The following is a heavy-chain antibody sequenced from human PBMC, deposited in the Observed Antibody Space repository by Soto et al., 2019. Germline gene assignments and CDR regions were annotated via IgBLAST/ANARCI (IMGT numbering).Heavy chain of an antibody. CDR2: IYYSGST. J-gene: IGHJ6*02. Sequence: SETLSLTCTVPGGSISSYYWSWIRQPPGKGLEWIGYIYYSGSTNYNPSLESRVTISVDTSKNQFSLKLSSVTAADTAVYYCARQLWFGSLYGMDVWGQGTTVTVSS. CDR1: GGSISSYY. D-gene: IGHD3-10*01. V-gene: IGHV4-59*01. CDR3: ARQLWFGSLYGMDV.